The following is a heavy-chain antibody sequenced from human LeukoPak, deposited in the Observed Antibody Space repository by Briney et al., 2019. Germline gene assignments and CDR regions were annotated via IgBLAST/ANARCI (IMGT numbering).Heavy chain of an antibody. CDR2: IIPIFGTA. V-gene: IGHV1-69*05. J-gene: IGHJ5*02. D-gene: IGHD5-24*01. CDR3: ARGWLHLNWFDP. Sequence: SVKVSCKASGGTFSSYAISWVRQAPGQGLEWMGGIIPIFGTANYAQMFQGRVTITTDESTSTAYMELSSLRSEDTAVYYCARGWLHLNWFDPWGQGTLVTVSS. CDR1: GGTFSSYA.